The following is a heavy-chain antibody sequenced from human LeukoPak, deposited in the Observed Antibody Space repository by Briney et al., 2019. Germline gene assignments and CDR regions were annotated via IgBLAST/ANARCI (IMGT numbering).Heavy chain of an antibody. D-gene: IGHD3/OR15-3a*01. CDR1: GYSISSGYY. Sequence: PSETLSLTCTVSGYSISSGYYWGWIRQPPGKGLEWIGSIYHSGSTYYNPSLKSRVTISVDTSKNQFSLKLSSVTAADTAVYYCARDANMIYNRFDPWGQGTLVTVSS. CDR3: ARDANMIYNRFDP. J-gene: IGHJ5*02. V-gene: IGHV4-38-2*02. CDR2: IYHSGST.